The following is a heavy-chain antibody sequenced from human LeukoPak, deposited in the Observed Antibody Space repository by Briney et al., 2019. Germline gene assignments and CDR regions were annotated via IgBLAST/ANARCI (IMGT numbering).Heavy chain of an antibody. CDR2: IKQDGSEK. Sequence: GGSLRLSCAASGFPFSGSWMDWVRQAPGKRMEWVANIKQDGSEKHYADSVNGRFTISRDNAKNSLFLQMSGLRAEDTAVYYCSRSLDYWGQGALVTVSS. CDR1: GFPFSGSW. CDR3: SRSLDY. V-gene: IGHV3-7*01. J-gene: IGHJ4*02.